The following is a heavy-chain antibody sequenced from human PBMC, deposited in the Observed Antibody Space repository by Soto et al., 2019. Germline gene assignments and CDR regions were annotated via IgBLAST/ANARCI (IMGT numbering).Heavy chain of an antibody. D-gene: IGHD3-22*01. Sequence: EVQLVESGGGLVKPGGSLRLSCAASGVIFSSYNMNWVRQAPGKGLEWVSSISSSGSYIHYADSVKGRFTISRDNAKNSLYLHMNSRRAEDTAVYYCAWEVYYYESPVHPPGFDPRGQGTLVTVSS. J-gene: IGHJ5*02. CDR3: AWEVYYYESPVHPPGFDP. CDR2: ISSSGSYI. V-gene: IGHV3-21*01. CDR1: GVIFSSYN.